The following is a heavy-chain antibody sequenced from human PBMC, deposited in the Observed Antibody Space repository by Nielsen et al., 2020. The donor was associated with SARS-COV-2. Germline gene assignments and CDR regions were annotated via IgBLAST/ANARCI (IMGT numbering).Heavy chain of an antibody. V-gene: IGHV3-30*04. CDR2: ISYDGSNK. D-gene: IGHD6-19*01. Sequence: GESLKISCAASGFTFSSYAMHWVRQAPGKGLEWVAVISYDGSNKYYADSVKGRFTISRDNSKNTLYLQMNSLRAEDTAVYYCARDAYSPHRDSSGWTFDYWGQGTLVTVSS. CDR1: GFTFSSYA. CDR3: ARDAYSPHRDSSGWTFDY. J-gene: IGHJ4*02.